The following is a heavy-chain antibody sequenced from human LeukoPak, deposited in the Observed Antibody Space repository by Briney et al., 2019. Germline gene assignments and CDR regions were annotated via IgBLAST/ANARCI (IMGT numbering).Heavy chain of an antibody. Sequence: PGGSLRLSCTASRFYFSTYDMNWVRQVPGKGLEWVSYIDSSGSITYYAGSVQGRFTISRDNAKNSLYLQMKSLRVEDTAFYYCASAHGGSGYDRPFDYWGQGTLVTVSA. CDR1: RFYFSTYD. CDR2: IDSSGSIT. J-gene: IGHJ4*02. V-gene: IGHV3-48*03. D-gene: IGHD5-12*01. CDR3: ASAHGGSGYDRPFDY.